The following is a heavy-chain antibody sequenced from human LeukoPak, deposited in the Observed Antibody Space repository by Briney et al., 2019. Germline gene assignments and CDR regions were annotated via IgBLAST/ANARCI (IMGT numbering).Heavy chain of an antibody. CDR3: ARGAVIAAADEYYYGMDV. CDR2: IYYSGST. CDR1: GGSISSYY. J-gene: IGHJ6*02. D-gene: IGHD6-13*01. Sequence: SETLSLTCTVSGGSISSYYWSWIRQPPGKGLQWIGYIYYSGSTNYNPSLKSRVTISVDTSKNQFSLKLSSVTVADTAVYYCARGAVIAAADEYYYGMDVWGQGTTVTVSS. V-gene: IGHV4-59*01.